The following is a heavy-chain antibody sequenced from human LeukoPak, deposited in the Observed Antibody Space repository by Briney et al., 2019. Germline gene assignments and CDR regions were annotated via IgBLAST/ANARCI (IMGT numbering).Heavy chain of an antibody. J-gene: IGHJ4*02. CDR3: ARGRSYSNYVPLDY. D-gene: IGHD4-11*01. V-gene: IGHV3-7*03. Sequence: PGGSLRLSCAASGFTFSSYWMSWVRQAPGRGLERVANIKQDGSEKYYVDSVKGRFTISRDNAKNSLDLQMNSLRAEDTALYYCARGRSYSNYVPLDYWGQGTLVTVSS. CDR1: GFTFSSYW. CDR2: IKQDGSEK.